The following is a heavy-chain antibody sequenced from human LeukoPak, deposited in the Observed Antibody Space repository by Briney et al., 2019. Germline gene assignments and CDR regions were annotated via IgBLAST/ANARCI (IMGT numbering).Heavy chain of an antibody. CDR3: AKEVVPGTSRSFDY. J-gene: IGHJ4*02. CDR1: GFTFSSYG. CDR2: IWYDGSNK. Sequence: GRSLRLSCAASGFTFSSYGMHWVRQAPGKGLEWVAVIWYDGSNKYYADSVKGRFTISRDNSKNTLYLQMNSLRAEDTAIYYCAKEVVPGTSRSFDYWGQGTLVTVSS. D-gene: IGHD2-2*01. V-gene: IGHV3-33*06.